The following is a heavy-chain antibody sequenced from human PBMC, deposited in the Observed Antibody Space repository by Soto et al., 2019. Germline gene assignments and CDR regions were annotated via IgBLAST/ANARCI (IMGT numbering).Heavy chain of an antibody. D-gene: IGHD2-2*01. V-gene: IGHV3-21*01. CDR2: ISSSSSYI. CDR1: GFTFSSYS. CDR3: ARDPPHIVVVPAAMGFDY. Sequence: PGGSLRLSCAASGFTFSSYSMNWVRQAPGKGLEWVSSISSSSSYIYYADSVKGRFTISRDNAKNSLYLQMNSLRAEDTAVYYCARDPPHIVVVPAAMGFDYWGQGTLVTVSS. J-gene: IGHJ4*02.